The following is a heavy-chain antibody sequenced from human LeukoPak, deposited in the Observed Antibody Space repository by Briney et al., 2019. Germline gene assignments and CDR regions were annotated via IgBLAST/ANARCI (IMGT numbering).Heavy chain of an antibody. CDR1: GYTFTSYG. V-gene: IGHV1-18*01. CDR3: ASVVTTFQPHFFAF. J-gene: IGHJ4*02. Sequence: ASVKVSCKASGYTFTSYGISWVRQAPGQGLEWMGWISAYNGNTNYAQNFQGRVTMTRDTSISTAYMELSNLRSDDTAVYYCASVVTTFQPHFFAFWGQGTLVTVPS. D-gene: IGHD4-23*01. CDR2: ISAYNGNT.